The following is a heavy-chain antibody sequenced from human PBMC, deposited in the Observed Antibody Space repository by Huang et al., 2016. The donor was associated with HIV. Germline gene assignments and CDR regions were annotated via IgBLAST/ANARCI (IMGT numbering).Heavy chain of an antibody. CDR1: GDSVSSHY. CDR3: VSDEGRPAVGGIDNWFDP. V-gene: IGHV4-59*02. D-gene: IGHD3-10*01. J-gene: IGHJ5*02. CDR2: VYDSGTT. Sequence: GPGLVKPSETLSLSCTVSGDSVSSHYWGWIRHPPGKGLEWIGTVYDSGTTKYNPRLKSRITISVDTSKNGFSLNITSVSAADTAMYFWVSDEGRPAVGGIDNWFDPWGQGALVTVSS.